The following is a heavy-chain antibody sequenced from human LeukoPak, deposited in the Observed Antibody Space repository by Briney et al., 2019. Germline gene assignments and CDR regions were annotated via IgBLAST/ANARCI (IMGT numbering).Heavy chain of an antibody. CDR1: GGSISSYY. V-gene: IGHV4-59*01. CDR3: ARAYSSGWYHRTYGMDV. D-gene: IGHD6-19*01. Sequence: SETLSLTCTVSGGSISSYYWSWIRQPPGKGLEWIGYIYYSGSTNYNPSLKSRVTISVDTSKIQFSLKLSSVTAADTAVYYCARAYSSGWYHRTYGMDVWGQGTTVTVSS. J-gene: IGHJ6*02. CDR2: IYYSGST.